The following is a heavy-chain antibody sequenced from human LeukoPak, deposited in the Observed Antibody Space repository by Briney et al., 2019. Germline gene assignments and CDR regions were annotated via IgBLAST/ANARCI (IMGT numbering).Heavy chain of an antibody. J-gene: IGHJ4*02. CDR3: ARIMVATTREAFDY. CDR1: GFTFSSYE. V-gene: IGHV3-48*03. D-gene: IGHD5-12*01. CDR2: ISSSGSTI. Sequence: GGSLRLSCAASGFTFSSYEMNWVRQASGKGPEWVSYISSSGSTIYYADSVKGRFTISRDNAKNSLYLQMNSLRAEDTAIYYCARIMVATTREAFDYWGQGTRVTVSS.